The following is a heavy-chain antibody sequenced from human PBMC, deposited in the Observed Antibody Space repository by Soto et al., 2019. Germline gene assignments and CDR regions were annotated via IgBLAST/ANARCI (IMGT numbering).Heavy chain of an antibody. V-gene: IGHV2-5*02. J-gene: IGHJ4*02. Sequence: QITLNESGPTQVNTRQTLTLTCTFAGFSLTTSGVGVGWIRQSLGKAPEWLALLYWDDDKRYSPSLKSRLTLTKDTSKNQVVLTMADLDPADTATYYCAHRVLRTVFGLVTTTAIYFDFWGQGTPVAVSS. D-gene: IGHD3-3*01. CDR1: GFSLTTSGVG. CDR2: LYWDDDK. CDR3: AHRVLRTVFGLVTTTAIYFDF.